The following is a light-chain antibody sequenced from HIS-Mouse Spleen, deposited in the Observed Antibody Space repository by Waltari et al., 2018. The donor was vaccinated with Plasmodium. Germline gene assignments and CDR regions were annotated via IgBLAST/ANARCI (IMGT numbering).Light chain of an antibody. CDR1: SSNIGSNY. V-gene: IGLV1-47*01. J-gene: IGLJ3*02. CDR3: AAWDDSLSGPV. Sequence: QSVLTQPPSASGPPGQRLTISCSGSSSNIGSNYVYCYQQLPGPAPKLLIYRNNQRPSGVPDRFSGSKSGTSASLAISGLRSEDEADYYCAAWDDSLSGPVFGGGTKLTVL. CDR2: RNN.